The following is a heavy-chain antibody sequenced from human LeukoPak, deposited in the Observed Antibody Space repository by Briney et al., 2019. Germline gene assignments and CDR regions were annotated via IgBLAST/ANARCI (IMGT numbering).Heavy chain of an antibody. V-gene: IGHV3-48*01. D-gene: IGHD3-10*01. Sequence: GGSLRLSCAASGFTFSSNSMNWVRQAPGKGLEWVSFITGSGTIIYYADSVKGRFTISRDNAKNSVYLQMNSLRAEDTAVYYCAKAYTSGSYFIDDAFDIWGQGTMVTASS. CDR1: GFTFSSNS. CDR3: AKAYTSGSYFIDDAFDI. J-gene: IGHJ3*02. CDR2: ITGSGTII.